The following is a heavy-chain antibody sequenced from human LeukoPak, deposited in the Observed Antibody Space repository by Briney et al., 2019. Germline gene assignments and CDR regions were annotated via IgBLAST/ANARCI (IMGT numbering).Heavy chain of an antibody. J-gene: IGHJ4*02. V-gene: IGHV4-39*01. D-gene: IGHD6-13*01. CDR3: ARPDIAAAGTGFDY. CDR1: GGSISSSSYY. Sequence: SETLSLTYTVSGGSISSSSYYWGWIRQPPGKGLEWIGSIYYSGGTYYNPSLKSRVTIFVDTSKNQFSLKLSSVTAADTAVYYCARPDIAAAGTGFDYWGQGTLVTVSS. CDR2: IYYSGGT.